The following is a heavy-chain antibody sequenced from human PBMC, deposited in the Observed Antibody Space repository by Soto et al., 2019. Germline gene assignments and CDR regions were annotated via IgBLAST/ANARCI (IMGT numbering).Heavy chain of an antibody. V-gene: IGHV3-11*05. CDR2: ISSSSSYT. D-gene: IGHD6-13*01. J-gene: IGHJ1*01. Sequence: QVQLVESGGGLVKPGGSLRLSCAASGFTFSDYYMSWIRQAPGKGLEWVSYISSSSSYTNYADSVKGRFTISRDNAKKSLYLQMNSLRAEDTAVYYCARDGSAAGTAYFQHWGQGTLVSVSS. CDR1: GFTFSDYY. CDR3: ARDGSAAGTAYFQH.